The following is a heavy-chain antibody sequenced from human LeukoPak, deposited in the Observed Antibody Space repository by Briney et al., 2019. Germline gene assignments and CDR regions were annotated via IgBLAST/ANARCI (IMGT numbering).Heavy chain of an antibody. J-gene: IGHJ4*02. CDR2: ISSSGTI. V-gene: IGHV3-48*03. CDR1: GFTFSSYE. Sequence: GGSLRLSCAASGFTFSSYEMRWVRQAPGKGLEWVSYISSSGTIYYADSVKGRFAISRDNAKNSLYLQMNILRAEDTAVYYCAGAGDYWGQGTLVTVSS. CDR3: AGAGDY.